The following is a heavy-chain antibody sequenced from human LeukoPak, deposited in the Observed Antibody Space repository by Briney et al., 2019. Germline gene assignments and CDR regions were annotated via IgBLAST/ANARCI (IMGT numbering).Heavy chain of an antibody. CDR3: ARDSTVADDAFDI. V-gene: IGHV4-59*01. Sequence: SETLSLTCIVSGGSISSYYWSWIRQPPGKGLEWIGYIYYSGSTNYNPSLKSRVTISVDTSKNQFSLKLSSVTAADTAVYYCARDSTVADDAFDIWGQGTMVTVSS. CDR1: GGSISSYY. CDR2: IYYSGST. D-gene: IGHD4-17*01. J-gene: IGHJ3*02.